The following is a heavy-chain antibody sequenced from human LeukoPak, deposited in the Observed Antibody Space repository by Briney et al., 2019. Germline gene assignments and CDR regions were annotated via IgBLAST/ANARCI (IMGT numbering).Heavy chain of an antibody. CDR1: GYTFTSYG. Sequence: ASVKVSCKASGYTFTSYGISWVRQAPGQGLEWMGWISAYNGNTNYAQKLQGRVTMTADTSTSTAYMELRSLRSDDTAVYYCARDFGILYRQRSFDPWGQGTLVAVSS. CDR2: ISAYNGNT. CDR3: ARDFGILYRQRSFDP. V-gene: IGHV1-18*01. D-gene: IGHD2-8*01. J-gene: IGHJ5*02.